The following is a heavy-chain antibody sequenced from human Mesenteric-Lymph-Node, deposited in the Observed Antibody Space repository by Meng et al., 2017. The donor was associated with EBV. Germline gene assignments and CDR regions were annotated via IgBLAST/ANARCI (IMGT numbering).Heavy chain of an antibody. CDR3: ARRPYSWNFDF. Sequence: QITLKESGPTVVKPTQTLTLTCTFSGFSLSTSGVGVGWIRQPPGKALEWLALIYWDDDKRYSPSLKSRLTITKDTSKNQVVLTMTNMDPVDTATYYCARRPYSWNFDFWGQGTLVTVSS. CDR2: IYWDDDK. V-gene: IGHV2-5*02. J-gene: IGHJ4*02. D-gene: IGHD1-20*01. CDR1: GFSLSTSGVG.